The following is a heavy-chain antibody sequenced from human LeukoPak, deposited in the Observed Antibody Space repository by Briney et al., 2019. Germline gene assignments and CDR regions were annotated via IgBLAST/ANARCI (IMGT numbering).Heavy chain of an antibody. D-gene: IGHD3-22*01. J-gene: IGHJ4*02. V-gene: IGHV3-21*01. CDR2: ISSSSSYI. CDR3: ARAAGDSSGYYHESYYFDY. CDR1: GFTFSSYS. Sequence: GGSLRLSCAASGFTFSSYSMNWVRQAPGKGLERVSSISSSSSYIYYADSVKGRFTISRDNAKNSLYLQMNSLRAEDTAVYYCARAAGDSSGYYHESYYFDYWGQGTLVTVSS.